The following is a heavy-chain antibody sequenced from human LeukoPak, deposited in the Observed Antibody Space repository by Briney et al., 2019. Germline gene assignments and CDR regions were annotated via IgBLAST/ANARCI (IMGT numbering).Heavy chain of an antibody. V-gene: IGHV3-74*01. CDR2: IHNDGSRT. J-gene: IGHJ4*02. D-gene: IGHD5-18*01. Sequence: PGGSLRLSCAASGFTFNNYWMRWVRHAPGKGLVWVSRIHNDGSRTSYADSVKGRFTISRDNAKNTLYLQMNSLRAEDTAVYYCARVVRYSYGGGIDCWGQGTLVTVSS. CDR1: GFTFNNYW. CDR3: ARVVRYSYGGGIDC.